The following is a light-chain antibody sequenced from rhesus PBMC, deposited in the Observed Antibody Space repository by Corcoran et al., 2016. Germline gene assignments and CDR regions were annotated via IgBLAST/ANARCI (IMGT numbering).Light chain of an antibody. V-gene: IGKV2-78*01. CDR3: MRGIRHPYS. J-gene: IGKJ2*01. CDR2: EVS. Sequence: DIVMTQIPLFLPVTPGELASIFCRSSQSLLQSGGKTHLYWYQQKPGQSPQVLVHEVSNRASGVPDRFSGSGSGTDFTLVIRRVGTEDVGIYYCMRGIRHPYSFGQRTKVK. CDR1: QSLLQSGGKTH.